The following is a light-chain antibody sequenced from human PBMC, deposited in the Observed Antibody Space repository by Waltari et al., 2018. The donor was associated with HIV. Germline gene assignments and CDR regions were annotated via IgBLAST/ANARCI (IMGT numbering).Light chain of an antibody. CDR3: QQYGRSPTA. V-gene: IGKV3-20*01. CDR2: GAS. CDR1: QTLTTTS. J-gene: IGKJ4*01. Sequence: EIVLTQSPGTLSLSPGERATLSCRASQTLTTTSLAWYQQRPGQAPRLLIHGASSRATGIPDRFVGSGSGTDFSLNITGLQPEDFAVYYCQQYGRSPTAFGGGTQVQIK.